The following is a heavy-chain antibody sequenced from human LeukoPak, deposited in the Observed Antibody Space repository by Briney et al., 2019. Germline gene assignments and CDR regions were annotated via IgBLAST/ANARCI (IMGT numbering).Heavy chain of an antibody. Sequence: GGSLRLSCAASGLTLRDYGMHWVRQAPGKGLEYVSAIDSKEGSTYYANSVKGRFTISRDNSKNTLYLQMGSLRAEDMAVYYCVRNIDRPGTGWYFDLWGRGTLVTVSS. CDR2: IDSKEGST. CDR1: GLTLRDYG. CDR3: VRNIDRPGTGWYFDL. J-gene: IGHJ2*01. D-gene: IGHD2-8*02. V-gene: IGHV3-64*01.